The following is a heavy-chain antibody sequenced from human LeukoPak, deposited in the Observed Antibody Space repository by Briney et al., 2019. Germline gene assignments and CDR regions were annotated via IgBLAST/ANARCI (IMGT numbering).Heavy chain of an antibody. CDR2: IYYSGSS. CDR3: ARHREGHFDL. D-gene: IGHD5-24*01. Sequence: SETLSLTCTVSGGSISSSSYYWGWIRQPPGKGLEWIGSIYYSGSSYYNPSLKSRVTISVDTSKNQFSLKLSSVTAADTAVYYCARHREGHFDLWGRGTLVTVSS. J-gene: IGHJ2*01. CDR1: GGSISSSSYY. V-gene: IGHV4-39*01.